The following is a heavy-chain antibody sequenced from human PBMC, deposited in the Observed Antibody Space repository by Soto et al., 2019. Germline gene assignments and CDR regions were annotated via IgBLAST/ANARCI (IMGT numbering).Heavy chain of an antibody. V-gene: IGHV3-23*01. CDR2: INVGDAGT. Sequence: EVQLLESGGGLEQPGGSLRLSCAASGFIFISYAMSWVRQAPGKGLEWVSSINVGDAGTNYADSVKGRFTISRDNSKNTLYLQMNFLRADDTAIYYCAKNYQFDCWGQGTLVTVSS. CDR1: GFIFISYA. D-gene: IGHD2-2*01. CDR3: AKNYQFDC. J-gene: IGHJ4*02.